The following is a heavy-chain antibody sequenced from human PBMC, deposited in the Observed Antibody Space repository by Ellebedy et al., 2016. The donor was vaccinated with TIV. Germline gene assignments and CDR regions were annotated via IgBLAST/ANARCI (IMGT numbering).Heavy chain of an antibody. Sequence: GESLKISXAASGFTFTDYAMSWVRQAPGKGLEWVSAIRGDNSTYYADSVKGRFTISRDNSKKTLYLEMNNLTTEDTAIYYCVKDSLGHESATTDYWGQGTRVTVS. CDR2: IRGDNST. D-gene: IGHD1-1*01. J-gene: IGHJ4*02. CDR1: GFTFTDYA. CDR3: VKDSLGHESATTDY. V-gene: IGHV3-23*01.